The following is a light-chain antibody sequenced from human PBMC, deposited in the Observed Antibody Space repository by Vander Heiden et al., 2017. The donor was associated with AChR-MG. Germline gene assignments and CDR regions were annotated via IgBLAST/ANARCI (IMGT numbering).Light chain of an antibody. CDR1: QGISSY. CDR2: AAS. CDR3: QQLSSYPPWT. Sequence: DIQLTQSPSFLSASVGDRVTITCRASQGISSYLAWYQQKPGKAPKLLIYAASTLQSGVPSRFSGSGSGTEFTLTISSLQPEDFAIYYCQQLSSYPPWTFGQGTKVEIK. V-gene: IGKV1-9*01. J-gene: IGKJ1*01.